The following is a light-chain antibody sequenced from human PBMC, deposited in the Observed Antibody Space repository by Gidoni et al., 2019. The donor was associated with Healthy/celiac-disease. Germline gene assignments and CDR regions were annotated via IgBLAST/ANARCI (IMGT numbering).Light chain of an antibody. Sequence: ESVWTQSPGTLSLSPGERATLSCRASQSVSSSYLAWYQQKPGQAPRLLIYGASSRATGIPDRFSSSGSGTDFTLTISRLEPEDFAVYYCQQYGSSPPTFGQGTKVEIK. V-gene: IGKV3-20*01. CDR2: GAS. CDR1: QSVSSSY. J-gene: IGKJ1*01. CDR3: QQYGSSPPT.